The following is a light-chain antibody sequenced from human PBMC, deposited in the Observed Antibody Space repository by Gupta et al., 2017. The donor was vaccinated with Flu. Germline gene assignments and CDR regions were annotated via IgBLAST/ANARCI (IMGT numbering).Light chain of an antibody. J-gene: IGLJ1*01. Sequence: QSVLAQPPSASGTPGQRVTISCSGSSSNIGSNIVNWYQQVPGMAPKLLIYGNNQRPSGVPDRFSGSKSGTSASLAINGLQSEDEADYHCAAWDDSLNGHYVFGTGTKVTVL. CDR3: AAWDDSLNGHYV. CDR2: GNN. V-gene: IGLV1-44*01. CDR1: SSNIGSNI.